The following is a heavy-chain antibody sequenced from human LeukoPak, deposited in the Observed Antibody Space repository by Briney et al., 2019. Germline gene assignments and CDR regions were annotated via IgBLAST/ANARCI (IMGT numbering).Heavy chain of an antibody. CDR1: GGTFSSYA. D-gene: IGHD3-22*01. CDR3: ARTTYYYDSSGYSYYFDY. V-gene: IGHV1-69*05. Sequence: GASVKVSCKASGGTFSSYAISWVRQAPGQGLEWMGGIIPIFGTANYAQKFQGRVTMTTDTSTSTAYMELRSLRSDDTAVYYCARTTYYYDSSGYSYYFDYWGQGTLVTVSS. CDR2: IIPIFGTA. J-gene: IGHJ4*02.